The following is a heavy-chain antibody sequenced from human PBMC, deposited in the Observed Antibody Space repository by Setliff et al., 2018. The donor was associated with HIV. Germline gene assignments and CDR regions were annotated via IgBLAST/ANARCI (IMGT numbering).Heavy chain of an antibody. CDR1: EYFFRTYW. J-gene: IGHJ6*03. CDR3: TRHPLQPEVSSYFYLMDV. Sequence: GGPLKISCKGPEYFFRTYWIGWMRQLPGKGLEWVAVIVHLDSDTRNNPSLEGHVTISVDKSINTAYLQWSSLRATHIAVYYCTRHPLQPEVSSYFYLMDVWGTGTTVTVSS. D-gene: IGHD2-21*01. V-gene: IGHV5-51*01. CDR2: IVHLDSDT.